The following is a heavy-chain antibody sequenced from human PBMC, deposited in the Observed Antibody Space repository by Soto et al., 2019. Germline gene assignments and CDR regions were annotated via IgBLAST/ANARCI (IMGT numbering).Heavy chain of an antibody. V-gene: IGHV4-34*01. J-gene: IGHJ6*02. CDR2: INHSGST. D-gene: IGHD3-10*01. CDR1: GGSFSGYY. CDR3: ARGFYYGSGSYYEDV. Sequence: SETLSLTCAVYGGSFSGYYWSWIRQPPGKGLEWIGEINHSGSTNYNPSLKSRVTISVDTSKNQFSLKLSSVTAADTAVYYCARGFYYGSGSYYEDVWGQGTTVTVSS.